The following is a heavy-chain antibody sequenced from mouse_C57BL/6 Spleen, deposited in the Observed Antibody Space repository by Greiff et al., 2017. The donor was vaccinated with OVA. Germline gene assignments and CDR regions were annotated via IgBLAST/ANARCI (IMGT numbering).Heavy chain of an antibody. CDR2: INPSTGGT. CDR3: ANPYGYGYWYFDV. Sequence: VQLQQSGPELVKPGASVKISCKASGYSFTGYYMNWVKQSPEKSLEWIGEINPSTGGTTYNQKFKAKATLTVDKTSSTDYMQLKSLTSEDSAVYNCANPYGYGYWYFDVWGTGTTVTVSS. V-gene: IGHV1-42*01. D-gene: IGHD2-2*01. J-gene: IGHJ1*03. CDR1: GYSFTGYY.